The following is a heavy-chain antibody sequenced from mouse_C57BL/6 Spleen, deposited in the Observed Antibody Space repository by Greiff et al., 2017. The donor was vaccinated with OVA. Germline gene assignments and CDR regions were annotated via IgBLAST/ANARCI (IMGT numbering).Heavy chain of an antibody. J-gene: IGHJ1*03. CDR3: ARGGGLRGYWYFDV. CDR1: GYAFSSSW. CDR2: IYPGDGDT. V-gene: IGHV1-82*01. D-gene: IGHD2-2*01. Sequence: QVQLKQSGPELVKPGASVKISCKASGYAFSSSWMNWVKQRPGKGLEWIGRIYPGDGDTNYNGKFKGKATLTADKSSSTAYMQLSSLTSEDSAVYFCARGGGLRGYWYFDVWGTGTTVTVSS.